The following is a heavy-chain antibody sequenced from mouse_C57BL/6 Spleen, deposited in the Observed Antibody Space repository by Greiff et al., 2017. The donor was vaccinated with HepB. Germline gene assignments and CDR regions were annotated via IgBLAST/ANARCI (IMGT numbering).Heavy chain of an antibody. V-gene: IGHV1-50*01. Sequence: QVQLQQPGAELVKPGASVKLSCKASGYTFTSYWMQWVKQRPGQGLEWIGEIDPSDSYTNYNHKFKGKATLTVDTSSSTAYMQLSSLTSEDSAVYYCARSVRRRYFDVWGTGTTVTVSS. J-gene: IGHJ1*03. CDR3: ARSVRRRYFDV. D-gene: IGHD2-14*01. CDR1: GYTFTSYW. CDR2: IDPSDSYT.